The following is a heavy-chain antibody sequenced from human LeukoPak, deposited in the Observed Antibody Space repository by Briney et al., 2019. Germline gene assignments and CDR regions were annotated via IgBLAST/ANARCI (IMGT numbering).Heavy chain of an antibody. D-gene: IGHD6-19*01. Sequence: GGSLRLSCAASGFTFSNYAMSWVRQAPGKGLEWVSGITGSGGSTNYADSVKGRFTISRDNSKNTLYLQMSSLRAEDTAVYYCTGGGWSTDTFDIWGQGTMVTVSS. CDR1: GFTFSNYA. V-gene: IGHV3-23*01. CDR3: TGGGWSTDTFDI. J-gene: IGHJ3*02. CDR2: ITGSGGST.